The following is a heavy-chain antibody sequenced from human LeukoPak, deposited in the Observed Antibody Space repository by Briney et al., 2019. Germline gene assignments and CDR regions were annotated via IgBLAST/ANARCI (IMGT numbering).Heavy chain of an antibody. CDR2: IIPIFGTA. Sequence: SVKVSCKASGGTFSSYAISWVRQAPGQGLEWMGRIIPIFGTANYAQKFQGRVTITTDESTSTAYMELSSLRSEDTAVYYCARGRHDFWSGPREGAFDIWGQGTMVTVSS. J-gene: IGHJ3*02. CDR1: GGTFSSYA. V-gene: IGHV1-69*05. CDR3: ARGRHDFWSGPREGAFDI. D-gene: IGHD3-3*01.